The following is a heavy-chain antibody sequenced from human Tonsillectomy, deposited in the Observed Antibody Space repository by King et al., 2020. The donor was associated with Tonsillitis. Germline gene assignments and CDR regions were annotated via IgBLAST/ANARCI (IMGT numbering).Heavy chain of an antibody. V-gene: IGHV3-9*01. CDR1: GFTFDDYA. Sequence: DVQLVESGGGLVQPGRSLRLSCAASGFTFDDYAIHWVRQAPGKGLEWVSGINWNSGSRGYADSVRGRFTISRDNGKTSLYLQMNSLRPEDTALYYCAKDIEETLLGVFDIWGRGTMVTVSS. CDR2: INWNSGSR. J-gene: IGHJ3*02. D-gene: IGHD3-16*01. CDR3: AKDIEETLLGVFDI.